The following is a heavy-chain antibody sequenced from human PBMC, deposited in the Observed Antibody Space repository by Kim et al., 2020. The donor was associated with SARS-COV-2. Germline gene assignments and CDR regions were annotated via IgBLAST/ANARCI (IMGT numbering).Heavy chain of an antibody. CDR1: GYSFTSYG. D-gene: IGHD3-10*01. CDR2: TSADNSNT. V-gene: IGHV1-18*04. Sequence: ASVKVSCKASGYSFTSYGISWVRQAPGQGLEWMGWTSADNSNTNYAQKFQDRITMTTDISTVTVYMELRSLRSDDTAVYYCARDPHYGSGNYRRTGDFEFWGQGTLVTVSS. J-gene: IGHJ4*02. CDR3: ARDPHYGSGNYRRTGDFEF.